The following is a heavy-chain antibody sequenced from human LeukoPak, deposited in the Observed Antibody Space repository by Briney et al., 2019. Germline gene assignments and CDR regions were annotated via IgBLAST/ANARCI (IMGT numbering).Heavy chain of an antibody. Sequence: SETLSLTCTVSGYSISSGYYWGWIRQPPGKGLEWIGCIYHSGSTYYNPSLKSRVTISVDTSKNQFSLKLSSVTAADTAVYYCARDTRSGGGSYYDYWGQGTLVTVSS. J-gene: IGHJ4*02. CDR2: IYHSGST. CDR1: GYSISSGYY. D-gene: IGHD1-26*01. CDR3: ARDTRSGGGSYYDY. V-gene: IGHV4-38-2*02.